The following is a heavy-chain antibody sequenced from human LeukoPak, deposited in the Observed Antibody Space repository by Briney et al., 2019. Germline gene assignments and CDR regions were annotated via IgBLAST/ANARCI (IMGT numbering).Heavy chain of an antibody. CDR2: ISYDGSNK. Sequence: GGSLRLSCAASGFTFSSYAMHWVRQAPGKGLEWVAVISYDGSNKYYADSVKGRFTISRDNSKNTLYLHMNSLRAEDTAVYYCARAGGLLWFGDSYYYMDVWGKGTTVTVSS. V-gene: IGHV3-30*01. CDR1: GFTFSSYA. CDR3: ARAGGLLWFGDSYYYMDV. J-gene: IGHJ6*03. D-gene: IGHD3-10*01.